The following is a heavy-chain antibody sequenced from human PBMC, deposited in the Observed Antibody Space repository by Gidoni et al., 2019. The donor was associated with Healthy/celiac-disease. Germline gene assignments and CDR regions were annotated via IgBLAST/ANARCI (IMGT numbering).Heavy chain of an antibody. CDR1: GFTFSSYS. CDR2: ISSSSSYI. V-gene: IGHV3-21*01. J-gene: IGHJ3*02. Sequence: EVQLVESGGGLVKPGGSLRLSCAASGFTFSSYSMNWVRQAPGKGLEWVSPISSSSSYIYYADSVKGRFTISRDNAKNSLYLQMNSLRAEDTAVYYCARDNPRPGYCSGGSCHDAFDIWGQGTMVTVSS. D-gene: IGHD2-15*01. CDR3: ARDNPRPGYCSGGSCHDAFDI.